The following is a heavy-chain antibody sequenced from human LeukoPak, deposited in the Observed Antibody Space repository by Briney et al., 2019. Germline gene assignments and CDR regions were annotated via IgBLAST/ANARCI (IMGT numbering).Heavy chain of an antibody. CDR1: GFTFSSYA. CDR2: ISYDGSNK. J-gene: IGHJ4*02. Sequence: GGSLRLSCAASGFTFSSYAMSWVRQAPGKGLEWVAVISYDGSNKYYADSVKGRFTISRDNSKNTLYLQMNSLRAEDTAVYYCARNKALYYFDYWAQEPLATVPS. V-gene: IGHV3-30*03. CDR3: ARNKALYYFDY.